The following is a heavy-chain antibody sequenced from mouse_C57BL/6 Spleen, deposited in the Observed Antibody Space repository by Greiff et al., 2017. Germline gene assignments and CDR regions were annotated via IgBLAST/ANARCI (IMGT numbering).Heavy chain of an antibody. CDR2: IHPNSGST. CDR1: GYTFTSYW. V-gene: IGHV1-64*01. D-gene: IGHD1-1*01. Sequence: QVQLQQPGAELVKPGASVKLSCKASGYTFTSYWMHWVKQRPGQGLEWIGMIHPNSGSTNYNEKFKSKATLTVDKSSSTAYMHLSSLTSEDSAVYYCARGGYYYGSSYVWGTGTTVTVSS. J-gene: IGHJ1*03. CDR3: ARGGYYYGSSYV.